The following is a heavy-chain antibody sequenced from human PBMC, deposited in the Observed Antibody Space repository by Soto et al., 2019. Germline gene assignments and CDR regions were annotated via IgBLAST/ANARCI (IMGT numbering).Heavy chain of an antibody. CDR2: ISSSSSYI. CDR3: ARAPLLTGYYIPDAFDI. J-gene: IGHJ3*02. CDR1: GFTFSSYS. Sequence: EVQLVESGGGLVKPGGSLRLSCAASGFTFSSYSMNWVRQAPGKGLEWVSSISSSSSYIYYADSVKGRFTISRDNAKNSLYLQMNSLRAEDTAVYYYARAPLLTGYYIPDAFDIWGQGTMVTVSS. D-gene: IGHD3-9*01. V-gene: IGHV3-21*01.